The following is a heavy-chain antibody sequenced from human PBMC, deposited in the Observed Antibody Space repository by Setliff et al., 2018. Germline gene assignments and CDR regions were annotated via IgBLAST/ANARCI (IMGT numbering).Heavy chain of an antibody. J-gene: IGHJ4*02. D-gene: IGHD6-19*01. CDR3: ARAPSSIGVGGSLLH. CDR2: PSAYNDNT. V-gene: IGHV1-18*01. CDR1: GYTFTTYG. Sequence: ASVKVSCKASGYTFTTYGIIWVRQAPGQGLEWMGWPSAYNDNTNYAQRLQGRVTMTTDTSTSTAYMELRGLSSDDTAVYYCARAPSSIGVGGSLLHWGQGTLVTVSS.